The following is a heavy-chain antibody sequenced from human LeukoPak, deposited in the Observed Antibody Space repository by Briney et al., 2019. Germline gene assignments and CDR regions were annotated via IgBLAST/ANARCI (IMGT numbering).Heavy chain of an antibody. D-gene: IGHD6-13*01. Sequence: SVKVSCKASGGTFSSYAITWVRQAPGQGLEWMGGIIPIFGTANYAQKFQGRVTITTDESTSTAYMELSTLRSDDTAVYYCARERPPGDSSNWFLEGYFDIWGQGTLVTVSS. CDR1: GGTFSSYA. J-gene: IGHJ4*02. CDR3: ARERPPGDSSNWFLEGYFDI. V-gene: IGHV1-69*05. CDR2: IIPIFGTA.